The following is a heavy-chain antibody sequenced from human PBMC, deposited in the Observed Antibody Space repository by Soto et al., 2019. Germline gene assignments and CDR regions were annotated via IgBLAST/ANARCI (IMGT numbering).Heavy chain of an antibody. CDR3: ARGKGMEENYYYYGMDI. CDR1: GYTFSTYA. V-gene: IGHV1-3*01. CDR2: INGGTGQT. D-gene: IGHD1-1*01. Sequence: GASVKVSCKASGYTFSTYAMHWVRQAPGQSLEWMGWINGGTGQTRHSQRFQDRVTITRDTSAKTTYMDLTSLRSEDTAVYYCARGKGMEENYYYYGMDIWGQGTTVTVSS. J-gene: IGHJ6*02.